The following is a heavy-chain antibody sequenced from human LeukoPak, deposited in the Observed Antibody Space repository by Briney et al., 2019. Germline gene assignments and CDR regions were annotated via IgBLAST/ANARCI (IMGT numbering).Heavy chain of an antibody. V-gene: IGHV3-74*01. CDR1: GFTFSNYW. D-gene: IGHD5-18*01. J-gene: IGHJ4*02. CDR3: ASLLYGYSYGPFHH. Sequence: PGGSLRLSCAASGFTFSNYWMCWVRQAPGKGLVWVSCIKNDGSSTFYADAVKGRFTISRDNAKNTLYLQMDSLRAEDTAIYYCASLLYGYSYGPFHHWGQGTLVTVSS. CDR2: IKNDGSST.